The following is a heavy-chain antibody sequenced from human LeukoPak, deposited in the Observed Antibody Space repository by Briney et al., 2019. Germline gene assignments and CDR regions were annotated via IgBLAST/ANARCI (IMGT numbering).Heavy chain of an antibody. CDR3: ARSPYCSSTSYYVGYYYYYGMDV. CDR1: GYTFTSYG. D-gene: IGHD2-2*01. Sequence: ASVKVSCTASGYTFTSYGISWVRQAPGQGLEWMGWISAYNGNTNYAQKLQGGVTMTTDTSTSTAYMELRSLRSDDTAVYYCARSPYCSSTSYYVGYYYYYGMDVWGQGTTVTVSS. CDR2: ISAYNGNT. J-gene: IGHJ6*02. V-gene: IGHV1-18*01.